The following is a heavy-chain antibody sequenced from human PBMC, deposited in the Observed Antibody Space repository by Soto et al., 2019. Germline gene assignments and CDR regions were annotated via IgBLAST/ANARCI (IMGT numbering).Heavy chain of an antibody. V-gene: IGHV4-34*01. CDR2: IHHSGST. CDR1: GGSFSGYY. J-gene: IGHJ4*02. Sequence: SETLSLTCAVYGGSFSGYYWSWIRQPPGKGLEWIGEIHHSGSTNYNPSLKSRVTISVDTSKNQFSLKLSSVTAADTAVYYCARGGGGSYPDYWGQGTLVTVSS. CDR3: ARGGGGSYPDY. D-gene: IGHD1-26*01.